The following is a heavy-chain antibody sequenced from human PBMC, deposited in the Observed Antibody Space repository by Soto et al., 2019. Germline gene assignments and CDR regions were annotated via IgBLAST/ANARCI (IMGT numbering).Heavy chain of an antibody. CDR3: AHGRSVGSTYFFEY. V-gene: IGHV2-5*01. J-gene: IGHJ4*02. Sequence: QITLKESGPTLVKPTQTLTLTCTVSGFSLTTGAVGVGWIRQPPGKALEWLALVYATKDIRYRPSLKNRLTITKDKSKNQVVLTMTNLDPADTATYSCAHGRSVGSTYFFEYCGQGTLVTVSS. CDR1: GFSLTTGAVG. CDR2: VYATKDI. D-gene: IGHD3-10*01.